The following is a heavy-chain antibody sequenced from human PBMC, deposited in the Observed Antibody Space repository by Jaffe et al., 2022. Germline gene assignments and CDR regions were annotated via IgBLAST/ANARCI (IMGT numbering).Heavy chain of an antibody. J-gene: IGHJ4*02. CDR2: IYYSGST. CDR3: ARHALDRKPGYSSSSMGWGSYYFDY. D-gene: IGHD6-6*01. V-gene: IGHV4-39*01. Sequence: QLQLQESGPGLVKPSETLSLTCTVSGGSISSSSYYWGWIRQPPGKGLEWIGSIYYSGSTYYNPSLKSRVTISVDTSKNQFSLKLSSVTAADTAVYYCARHALDRKPGYSSSSMGWGSYYFDYWGQGTLVTVSS. CDR1: GGSISSSSYY.